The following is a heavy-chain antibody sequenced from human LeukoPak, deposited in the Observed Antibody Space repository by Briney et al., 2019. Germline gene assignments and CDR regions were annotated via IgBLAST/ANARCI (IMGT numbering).Heavy chain of an antibody. CDR2: INHSGST. Sequence: SETLSLTCTVSGGSISSYYWSWIRQPPGKGLEWIGEINHSGSTNYNPSLKSRVTISVDTSKNQFSLKLSSVTAADTAVYYCAGGMTAAAAYWGQGTLVTVSS. CDR1: GGSISSYY. J-gene: IGHJ4*02. D-gene: IGHD6-13*01. V-gene: IGHV4-34*01. CDR3: AGGMTAAAAY.